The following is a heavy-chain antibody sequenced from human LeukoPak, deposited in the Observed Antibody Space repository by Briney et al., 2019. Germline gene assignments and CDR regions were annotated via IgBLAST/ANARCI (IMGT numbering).Heavy chain of an antibody. CDR2: IYSSGST. CDR1: GGSISSGSCY. CDR3: ARTPPGPYYYYYYYMDV. D-gene: IGHD1-14*01. J-gene: IGHJ6*03. V-gene: IGHV4-61*02. Sequence: SQTLSLTCTVSGGSISSGSCYWNWIRQPAGKGLEWIGRIYSSGSTNYNPSLKSRVTISVDTSKNQFSLKLSSVTAADTAVYYCARTPPGPYYYYYYYMDVWGKGTTVTISS.